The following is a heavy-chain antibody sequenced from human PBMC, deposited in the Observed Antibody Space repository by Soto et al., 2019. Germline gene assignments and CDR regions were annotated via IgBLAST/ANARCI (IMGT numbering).Heavy chain of an antibody. CDR3: ARTAPIAAAGTANWFDP. CDR1: GGSISSYY. D-gene: IGHD6-13*01. V-gene: IGHV4-59*01. CDR2: IYYSGST. Sequence: SETLSLTCTVSGGSISSYYWSWIRQAPGKGLEWIGYIYYSGSTNYNPSLKSRVTISVDTSKNQFSLKLSSVTAADTAVYYCARTAPIAAAGTANWFDPWGQGTLVTASS. J-gene: IGHJ5*02.